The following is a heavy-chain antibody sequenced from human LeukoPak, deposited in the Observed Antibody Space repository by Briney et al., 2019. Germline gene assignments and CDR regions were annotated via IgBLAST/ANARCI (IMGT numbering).Heavy chain of an antibody. D-gene: IGHD2-15*01. Sequence: SETLSLTCTVSGGSISGYYWSWIRQPPGKGLEWIGYIYYSGSTKYSPSLKSRVTISVDTSKNQFSLKLSSVTAADTAVYYCARGLGYCSGGSCYSWRHYYYYGMDVWGQGTTVTVSS. J-gene: IGHJ6*02. V-gene: IGHV4-59*12. CDR1: GGSISGYY. CDR2: IYYSGST. CDR3: ARGLGYCSGGSCYSWRHYYYYGMDV.